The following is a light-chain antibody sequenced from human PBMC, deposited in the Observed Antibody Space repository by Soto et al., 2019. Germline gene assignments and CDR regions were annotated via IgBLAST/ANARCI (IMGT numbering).Light chain of an antibody. Sequence: DIQLTQSPSFLSASVGDRVTITCRASQGISSYLAWYQQKPGKAPKLLIYAASTLQSGVPSRFSGSGSGTAFTLTISSLQPEDFDTYYCQQLNSYPLTFGPGTKVDIK. J-gene: IGKJ3*01. V-gene: IGKV1-9*01. CDR2: AAS. CDR1: QGISSY. CDR3: QQLNSYPLT.